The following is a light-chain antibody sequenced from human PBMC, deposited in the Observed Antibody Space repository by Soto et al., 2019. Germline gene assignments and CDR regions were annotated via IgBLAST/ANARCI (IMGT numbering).Light chain of an antibody. CDR2: WAS. CDR1: QSISYSSNKKNQ. V-gene: IGKV4-1*01. J-gene: IGKJ4*01. Sequence: DRVMTQSQDSLAVSLGERATINCKSSQSISYSSNKKNQLAWYQQKPGQPPQLLIYWASTRESGVPDRFSGSASGTDFTLIISRVEAEDVGVYYCMQALQTPLTFGGGTKVDIK. CDR3: MQALQTPLT.